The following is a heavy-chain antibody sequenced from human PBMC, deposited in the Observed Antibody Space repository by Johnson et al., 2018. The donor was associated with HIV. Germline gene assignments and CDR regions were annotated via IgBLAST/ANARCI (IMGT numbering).Heavy chain of an antibody. V-gene: IGHV3-30-3*01. J-gene: IGHJ3*01. CDR3: TRDTPPRGELLSGAFDV. Sequence: QVQLVESGGGVVQPGRSLRLSCASSGFSSSSYAMHWVRQAPGKGLEWVAVISYDGSNKYYADSVKGRFTISRDNSKNTLYLQMNSLRVDDTAFYYCTRDTPPRGELLSGAFDVWGQGTMVTVSS. CDR2: ISYDGSNK. CDR1: GFSSSSYA. D-gene: IGHD1-26*01.